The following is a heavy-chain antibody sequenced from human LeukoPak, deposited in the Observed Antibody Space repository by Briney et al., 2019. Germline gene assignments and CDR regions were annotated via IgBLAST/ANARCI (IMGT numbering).Heavy chain of an antibody. J-gene: IGHJ4*02. V-gene: IGHV3-20*04. CDR3: ARDVGNFGSGSAHFDC. CDR2: INWNGGST. D-gene: IGHD3-10*01. Sequence: PGGSLRLSCAASGFTFDDYGMSWVRQAPGKGLEWVSGINWNGGSTGYADSVKGRFTISRDNAKNSLYLQMNSLRAEDTAVYYCARDVGNFGSGSAHFDCWGEGTLVTVPS. CDR1: GFTFDDYG.